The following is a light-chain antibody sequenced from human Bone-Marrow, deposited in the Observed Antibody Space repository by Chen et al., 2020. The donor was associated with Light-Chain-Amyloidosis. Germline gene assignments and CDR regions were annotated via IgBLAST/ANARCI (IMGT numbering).Light chain of an antibody. J-gene: IGLJ2*01. V-gene: IGLV1-44*01. Sequence: QSVLTQPPSASGTPGQRVPISCSGGASNIGTNSAHWYHHSPGTAPRLLIYGNDQWPSGVPGRFSGSKSGTSASLAIGGLRPEDEGHYYCAAWDDRLNGVVFGGGTRLTVL. CDR1: ASNIGTNS. CDR3: AAWDDRLNGVV. CDR2: GND.